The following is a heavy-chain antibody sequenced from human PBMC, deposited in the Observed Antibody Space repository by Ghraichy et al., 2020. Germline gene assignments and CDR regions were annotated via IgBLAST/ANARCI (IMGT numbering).Heavy chain of an antibody. V-gene: IGHV3-48*02. CDR3: ARCSSSSYRLPIPSFDY. J-gene: IGHJ4*02. CDR1: GFSFSSYS. D-gene: IGHD6-13*01. CDR2: ISSSSSTI. Sequence: GGSLRLSCAASGFSFSSYSMNWVRQAPGKGLEWVSYISSSSSTIYYADSVKGRFTISRDNAKNSLYLQMNSLRDEDTAVYYCARCSSSSYRLPIPSFDYWGQGTLVTVSS.